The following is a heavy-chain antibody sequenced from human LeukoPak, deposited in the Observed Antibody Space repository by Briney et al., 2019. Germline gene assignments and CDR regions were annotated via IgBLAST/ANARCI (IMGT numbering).Heavy chain of an antibody. CDR1: GGTSKRYG. CDR3: ARGRTITLYYFDY. J-gene: IGHJ4*02. CDR2: IIPLLSTT. Sequence: ASVKVSCKASGGTSKRYGISWVRQAPGQGLDWMGRIIPLLSTTNYAQRFQGRVTITADESTSTAYMELSSLRSEDTAVYYCARGRTITLYYFDYWGQGTLVTVSS. V-gene: IGHV1-69*13. D-gene: IGHD4/OR15-4a*01.